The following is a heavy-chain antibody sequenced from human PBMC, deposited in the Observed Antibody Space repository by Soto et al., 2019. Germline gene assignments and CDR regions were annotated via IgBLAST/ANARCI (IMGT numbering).Heavy chain of an antibody. CDR3: TRTKYNRACYELYFDS. D-gene: IGHD2-21*02. V-gene: IGHV1-2*02. J-gene: IGHJ4*02. CDR2: INPKTGTT. Sequence: ASVKVSCKALENTFGDFFIHWVRQAPGQGLEWMGWINPKTGTTNYNQKFQGRVTLTRDTSIDTAYMDLSSLRNDDTDMFFCTRTKYNRACYELYFDSWGQGPLVTVSS. CDR1: ENTFGDFF.